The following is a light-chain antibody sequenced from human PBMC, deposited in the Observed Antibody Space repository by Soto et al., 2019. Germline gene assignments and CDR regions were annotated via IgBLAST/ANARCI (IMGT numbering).Light chain of an antibody. CDR3: QQYGGSPRT. CDR2: DAS. CDR1: QSVSSGY. J-gene: IGKJ1*01. V-gene: IGKV3-20*01. Sequence: EIVLTQSPGTLSLYPGERGTLSCRASQSVSSGYLAWYQQKPGQAPRLLIYDASSRATGIPDRFSGSGSGTDFTLTISRLEPEDFAVYYCQQYGGSPRTFGQGTKVE.